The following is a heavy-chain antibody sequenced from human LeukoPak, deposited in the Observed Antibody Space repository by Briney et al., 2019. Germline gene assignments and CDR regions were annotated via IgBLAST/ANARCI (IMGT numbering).Heavy chain of an antibody. J-gene: IGHJ3*02. CDR1: GFSFSSYS. Sequence: GGSLRLSCAASGFSFSSYSMIWVRQAPGKGLEWVSSISSASTYKFYADSVKGRFTVSRDNAKNSLYLQMNSPRAEDTAVYYCARDPKVYIAVAGTNRPPGDAFDIWGQGTMVTVSS. CDR3: ARDPKVYIAVAGTNRPPGDAFDI. V-gene: IGHV3-21*01. D-gene: IGHD6-19*01. CDR2: ISSASTYK.